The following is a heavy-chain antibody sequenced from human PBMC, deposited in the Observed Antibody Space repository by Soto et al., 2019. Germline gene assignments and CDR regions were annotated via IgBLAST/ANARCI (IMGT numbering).Heavy chain of an antibody. J-gene: IGHJ6*02. CDR3: AKDLRVEVLRFLEWLHQDYYYYGMDV. V-gene: IGHV3-23*01. D-gene: IGHD3-3*01. CDR1: GFTFSSYA. CDR2: ISGSGGST. Sequence: GGSLRLSCAASGFTFSSYAMSWVRQAPGKGLEWVSAISGSGGSTYYADSVKGRFTISRDSSKNTLYLQMNSLRAEDTAVYYCAKDLRVEVLRFLEWLHQDYYYYGMDVWGQGTTVTVSS.